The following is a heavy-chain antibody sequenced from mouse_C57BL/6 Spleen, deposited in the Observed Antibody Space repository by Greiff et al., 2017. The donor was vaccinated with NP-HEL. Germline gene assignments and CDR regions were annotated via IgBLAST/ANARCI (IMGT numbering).Heavy chain of an antibody. D-gene: IGHD1-1*01. CDR3: ARDGYYYGSSWYFDV. Sequence: EVQLQQSGPELVKPGASVKISCKASGYTFTDYYMNWVKQSHGKSLEWIGDINPNNGGTSYNQKFKGKATLTVDKSSSTAYMELRSLTSEDSAVYYCARDGYYYGSSWYFDVWGTGTTVTVSS. CDR2: INPNNGGT. CDR1: GYTFTDYY. V-gene: IGHV1-26*01. J-gene: IGHJ1*03.